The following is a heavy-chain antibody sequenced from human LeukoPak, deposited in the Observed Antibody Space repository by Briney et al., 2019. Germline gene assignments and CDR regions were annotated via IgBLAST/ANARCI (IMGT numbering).Heavy chain of an antibody. D-gene: IGHD2/OR15-2a*01. J-gene: IGHJ4*02. CDR2: IRRDGGSA. Sequence: PGGSLRLSCAASGFTFCDYTMHWVRQPRGKGLEWVSLIRRDGGSAYYADSVKGRFTTSRDNSKNSLYLQLNSLRNEDTAFYYCAKGYLRGFFDSWGQGTLVTVSS. V-gene: IGHV3-43*01. CDR3: AKGYLRGFFDS. CDR1: GFTFCDYT.